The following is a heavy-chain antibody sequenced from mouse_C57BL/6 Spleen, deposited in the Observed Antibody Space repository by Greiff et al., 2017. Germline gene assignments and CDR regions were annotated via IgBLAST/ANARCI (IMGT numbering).Heavy chain of an antibody. D-gene: IGHD1-1*01. V-gene: IGHV2-2*01. CDR2: IWSGGST. CDR3: ARKGNYDYAMDY. Sequence: QVHVKQSGPGLVQPSQSLSITCTVSGFSLTSYGVHWVRQSPGKGLEWLGVIWSGGSTDYNAAFISRLSISKDNSKSKVFFKMNSLQADDTAIYYCARKGNYDYAMDYWGQGTSVTVSS. CDR1: GFSLTSYG. J-gene: IGHJ4*01.